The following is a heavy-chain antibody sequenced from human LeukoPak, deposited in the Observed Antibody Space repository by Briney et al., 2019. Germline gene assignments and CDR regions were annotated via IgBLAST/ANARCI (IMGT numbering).Heavy chain of an antibody. CDR2: IRYDGSNK. V-gene: IGHV3-30*02. J-gene: IGHJ4*02. Sequence: PGGSLRLSCAASGFTFSNAWMSWVRQAPGKGLEWVSFIRYDGSNKYYADSVRGRFTISRDNSKNTLYLQVNSLRPEDTAVYYCAKVRGAYGSGSYSPLDYWGQGTLVTVSS. D-gene: IGHD3-10*01. CDR3: AKVRGAYGSGSYSPLDY. CDR1: GFTFSNAW.